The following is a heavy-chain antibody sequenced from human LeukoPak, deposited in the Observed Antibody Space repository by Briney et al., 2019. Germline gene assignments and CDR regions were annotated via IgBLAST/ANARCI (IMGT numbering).Heavy chain of an antibody. V-gene: IGHV3-49*04. CDR1: GFTFGDFA. Sequence: GGSLRLSCTASGFTFGDFAMGWVRQAPGEGLEWVGFIRSKAYGGTTEYAASVKGRFTISRDDSKSIAYLQMNSLKTEDSAVYYCTRGTMVRGVGYYYYYMDVWGKGTTVTVSS. CDR3: TRGTMVRGVGYYYYYMDV. J-gene: IGHJ6*03. CDR2: IRSKAYGGTT. D-gene: IGHD3-10*01.